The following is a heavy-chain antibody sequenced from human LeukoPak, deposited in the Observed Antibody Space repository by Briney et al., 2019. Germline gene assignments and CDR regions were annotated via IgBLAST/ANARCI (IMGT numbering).Heavy chain of an antibody. J-gene: IGHJ4*02. Sequence: GGSLRLSCAASGFTFSSYGMHWVRQAPGKGLEWVAVISYDGSNKYYADSVKGRFTISKDNSKNTLYLQMNSLRAEDTAVYYCAKDPTGYGDYFDYWGQETLVTVSS. CDR3: AKDPTGYGDYFDY. CDR1: GFTFSSYG. D-gene: IGHD4-17*01. CDR2: ISYDGSNK. V-gene: IGHV3-30*18.